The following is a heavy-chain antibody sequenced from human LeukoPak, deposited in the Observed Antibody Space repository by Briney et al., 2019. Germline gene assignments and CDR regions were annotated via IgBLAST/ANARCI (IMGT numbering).Heavy chain of an antibody. Sequence: SETLSLTCAVSGASISSSNWWSWVRPPPGKGLEWIGEIYHDGEAYYNPSLKSRLTLSVDKSNNQFSLKLNSVTAADTAVYYCANRPYSTGWSWGQGTMVTVSS. J-gene: IGHJ3*01. D-gene: IGHD6-19*01. V-gene: IGHV4-4*02. CDR2: IYHDGEA. CDR1: GASISSSNW. CDR3: ANRPYSTGWS.